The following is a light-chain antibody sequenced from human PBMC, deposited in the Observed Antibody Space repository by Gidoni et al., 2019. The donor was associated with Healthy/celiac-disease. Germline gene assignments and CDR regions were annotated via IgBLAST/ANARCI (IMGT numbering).Light chain of an antibody. CDR1: NIGSKS. CDR3: QVWDSSSDHVV. V-gene: IGLV3-21*02. Sequence: SYVLPQPPSVSVAPGQTARITWGGNNIGSKSVHWYQQKPGQAPVLVVYDDSDRPSGIPERFSGSNSGNTATLTISRVEAGDEADYYCQVWDSSSDHVVFGGGTKLTVL. J-gene: IGLJ2*01. CDR2: DDS.